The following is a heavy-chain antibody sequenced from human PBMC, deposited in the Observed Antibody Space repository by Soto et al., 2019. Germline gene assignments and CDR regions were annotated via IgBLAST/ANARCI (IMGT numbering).Heavy chain of an antibody. Sequence: GASVKVSCKASGFTFTSSAVQWVRQARGQRLEWIGWIVVGSGNTNYAQKFQERVTITRDMSTSTVYMELSSLRAEDTAVYYCARDTYSSSWYVYYYYYGMDVWGQGTTVTVSS. CDR2: IVVGSGNT. CDR1: GFTFTSSA. D-gene: IGHD6-13*01. CDR3: ARDTYSSSWYVYYYYYGMDV. J-gene: IGHJ6*02. V-gene: IGHV1-58*01.